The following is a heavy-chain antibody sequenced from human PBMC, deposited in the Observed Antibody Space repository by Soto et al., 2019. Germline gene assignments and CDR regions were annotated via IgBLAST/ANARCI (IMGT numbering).Heavy chain of an antibody. D-gene: IGHD3-22*01. CDR1: GYSFSTYW. V-gene: IGHV5-51*01. Sequence: PGESLKISCKTSGYSFSTYWIGWVRQMPGKGLEWMGIIYPGNSDTRYSPSFQGQVTLSADKSISTAYLQWSSLKASDTAMHYCARRDNSGFPDYWGQGTLVTVSS. J-gene: IGHJ4*02. CDR3: ARRDNSGFPDY. CDR2: IYPGNSDT.